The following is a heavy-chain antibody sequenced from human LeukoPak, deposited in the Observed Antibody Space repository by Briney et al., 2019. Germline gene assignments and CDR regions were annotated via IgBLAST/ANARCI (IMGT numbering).Heavy chain of an antibody. Sequence: GRSLRLSCVASGFIFSHYGVHWVRQAPGKGLEWVAVIWSDGSNRFYAGSVKGRFTISRDNSQNTVFLQMNSLRAEDTAMYYCARDAQRGFDYSNFLKYWGHGILVTVSS. V-gene: IGHV3-33*01. CDR1: GFIFSHYG. CDR3: ARDAQRGFDYSNFLKY. D-gene: IGHD4-11*01. J-gene: IGHJ4*01. CDR2: IWSDGSNR.